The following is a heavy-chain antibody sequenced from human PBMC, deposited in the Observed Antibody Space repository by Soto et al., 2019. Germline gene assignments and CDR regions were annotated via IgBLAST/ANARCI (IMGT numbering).Heavy chain of an antibody. CDR3: VLGYCSSTSCYSYYYYYYGMDV. CDR1: GFTFSSYW. J-gene: IGHJ6*02. D-gene: IGHD2-2*01. Sequence: EVQLVESGGGLVQPGGSLRLSCAASGFTFSSYWMHWVRQAPGKGLVWVSRINSDGSSTSYADSVKGRFTISRDNAKNTLYLQMNSLRAEDTAVYYCVLGYCSSTSCYSYYYYYYGMDVWGQGTTVTVSS. V-gene: IGHV3-74*01. CDR2: INSDGSST.